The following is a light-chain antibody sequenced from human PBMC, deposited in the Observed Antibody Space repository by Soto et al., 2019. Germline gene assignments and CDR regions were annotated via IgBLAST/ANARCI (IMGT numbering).Light chain of an antibody. V-gene: IGKV3-20*01. Sequence: EIVLTQSPATLSLSPVDRATLSCRASQIVTDNYLAWYQQKPGQAPRLVISGASSRTSGIPDRFSASGSGTDFTLTISRLEPEDFAVYYCQQYGSSPPITFGQGTRLEIK. CDR2: GAS. J-gene: IGKJ5*01. CDR3: QQYGSSPPIT. CDR1: QIVTDNY.